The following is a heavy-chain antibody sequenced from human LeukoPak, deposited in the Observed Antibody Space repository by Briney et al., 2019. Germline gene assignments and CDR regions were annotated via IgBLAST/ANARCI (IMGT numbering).Heavy chain of an antibody. CDR3: ARDMYDFLSAAYYFDY. CDR1: GYTFSGHY. CDR2: INPNTGGT. J-gene: IGHJ4*02. Sequence: ASVKVSCKASGYTFSGHYMHWVRQAPGQGLEWKGWINPNTGGTNYAQKFQGGVTMTRDTSISTVYMELRRLRSDDTAVYYCARDMYDFLSAAYYFDYWGQGTLVTVSS. V-gene: IGHV1-2*02. D-gene: IGHD3-3*01.